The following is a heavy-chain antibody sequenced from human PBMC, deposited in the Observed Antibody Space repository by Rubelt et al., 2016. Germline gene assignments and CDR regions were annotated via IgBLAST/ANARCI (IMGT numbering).Heavy chain of an antibody. CDR1: GGSITSSSYY. CDR2: IYYSWRT. V-gene: IGHV4-39*07. CDR3: ERGEGAVNAFAI. D-gene: IGHD1-26*01. J-gene: IGHJ3*02. Sequence: QLQLQESGPGLVKPSETLSLTCTVSGGSITSSSYYWGWIRQPPGKGLEWLGGIYYSWRTYYNPSLKRRVTISVDTSKNQFTRRLNAGTASETVVYYCERGEGAVNAFAIWGQGTMVTVSS.